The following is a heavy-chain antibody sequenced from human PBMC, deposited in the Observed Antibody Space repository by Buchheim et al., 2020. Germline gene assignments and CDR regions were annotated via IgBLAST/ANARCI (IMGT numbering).Heavy chain of an antibody. CDR1: GGSISSYY. CDR3: ARQSEMATIFFDY. CDR2: IYYSGST. V-gene: IGHV4-59*08. J-gene: IGHJ4*02. D-gene: IGHD5-24*01. Sequence: QVQLQESGPGLVKPSETLSLTCTVSGGSISSYYWSWIRQPPGKGLEWIGYIYYSGSTNYNPSLKSRVTISVDTSKNQFSLKLSSVTAADTAVYYCARQSEMATIFFDYWGQGTL.